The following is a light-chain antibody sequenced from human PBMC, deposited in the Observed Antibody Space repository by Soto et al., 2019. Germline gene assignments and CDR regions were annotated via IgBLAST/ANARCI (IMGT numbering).Light chain of an antibody. CDR1: QSVSSN. J-gene: IGKJ2*01. Sequence: EIVMTQSPATLSVSPGERATLSCRARQSVSSNLAWYQQKPGQAPRLLIYGASTRATGIPARFSGSVSGTEFTLTISSLQSEDFAVYYCQQYNNWPPEYTFGQGTKLEIK. V-gene: IGKV3-15*01. CDR2: GAS. CDR3: QQYNNWPPEYT.